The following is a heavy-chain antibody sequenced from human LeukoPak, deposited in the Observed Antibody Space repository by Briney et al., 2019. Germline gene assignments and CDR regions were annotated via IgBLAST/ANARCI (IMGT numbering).Heavy chain of an antibody. J-gene: IGHJ4*02. CDR2: INHSGST. Sequence: SETLSLTCAVYGGSFSGYYWSWIRQPPGKGLEWIGEINHSGSTNYNPSLKSRVTISVDTSENQFSLKLSSVTAADTAVYYCASGGSYYYDSSGYPHTFDHWGQGTLVTVSS. CDR1: GGSFSGYY. CDR3: ASGGSYYYDSSGYPHTFDH. V-gene: IGHV4-34*01. D-gene: IGHD3-22*01.